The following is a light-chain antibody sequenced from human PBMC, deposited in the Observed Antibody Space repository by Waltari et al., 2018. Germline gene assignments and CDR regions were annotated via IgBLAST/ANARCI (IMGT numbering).Light chain of an antibody. Sequence: DIQMSQAPSSLSASVGDRVTITCRASQGISSYLHWYQQKPGKAPKLLVYYVNSLPSGVPSRFSGSGSGTEFTLTISSLQPEDFATYYCQQGSSYPFTFGPGTKLDIK. V-gene: IGKV1-17*01. CDR1: QGISSY. CDR3: QQGSSYPFT. J-gene: IGKJ3*01. CDR2: YVN.